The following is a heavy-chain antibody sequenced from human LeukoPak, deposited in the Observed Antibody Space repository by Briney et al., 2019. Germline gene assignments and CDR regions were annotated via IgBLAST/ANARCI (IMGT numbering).Heavy chain of an antibody. D-gene: IGHD4-17*01. Sequence: SVKVSCKTSGGTFNNSAISWVRQAPGQGLEWLGGIMPLFGTAGYAQKFQGRVTITKDESTRTVYLELTSLTSDDTAVYYCARDVHGDYGSGWFDPLGPGNPRLRLL. CDR2: IMPLFGTA. CDR1: GGTFNNSA. J-gene: IGHJ5*02. V-gene: IGHV1-69*05. CDR3: ARDVHGDYGSGWFDP.